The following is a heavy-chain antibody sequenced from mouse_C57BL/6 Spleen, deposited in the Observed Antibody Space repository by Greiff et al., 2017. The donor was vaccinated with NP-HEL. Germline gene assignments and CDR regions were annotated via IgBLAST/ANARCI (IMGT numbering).Heavy chain of an antibody. CDR3: ARGYDYDVTWFAY. Sequence: EVMLVESGGGLVKPGGSLKLSCAASGFTFSSYAMSWVRQTPEKRLEWVATISDGGSYTYYPDNLKGRFTISRDNAKNNLYLQMSHLKSEDTAMYYCARGYDYDVTWFAYWGQGTLVTVSA. CDR2: ISDGGSYT. J-gene: IGHJ3*01. D-gene: IGHD2-4*01. V-gene: IGHV5-4*03. CDR1: GFTFSSYA.